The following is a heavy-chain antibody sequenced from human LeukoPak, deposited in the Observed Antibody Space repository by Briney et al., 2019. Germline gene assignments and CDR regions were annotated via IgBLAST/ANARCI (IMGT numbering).Heavy chain of an antibody. J-gene: IGHJ5*02. CDR3: APAPYSSSSAWFDP. CDR1: GFTFSSYS. V-gene: IGHV3-21*01. D-gene: IGHD6-6*01. CDR2: ISSSSSYI. Sequence: VKPGGSLRLSCAASGFTFSSYSMNWVRQAPGKGLEWVSSISSSSSYIYYADSVKGRFTISRDNAKISLYLQMNSLRAEDTAVYYCAPAPYSSSSAWFDPWGQGTLVTVSS.